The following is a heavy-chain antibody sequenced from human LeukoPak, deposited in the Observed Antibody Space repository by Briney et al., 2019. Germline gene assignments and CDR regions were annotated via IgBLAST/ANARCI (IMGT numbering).Heavy chain of an antibody. D-gene: IGHD2-2*01. CDR2: IYHSGST. CDR1: GGSINSNSHF. Sequence: SETLSLTCTVSGGSINSNSHFWDWIRQSPGKGLEWIGTIYHSGSTNYNPSLKSRVTISVDKSKSQFSLELTSVTAADTALYYCARGGYCSSTSCSFDYWGQGTLVTVSS. J-gene: IGHJ4*02. CDR3: ARGGYCSSTSCSFDY. V-gene: IGHV4-39*07.